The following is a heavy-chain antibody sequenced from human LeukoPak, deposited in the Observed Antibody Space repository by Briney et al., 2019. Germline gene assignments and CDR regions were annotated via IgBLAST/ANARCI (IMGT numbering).Heavy chain of an antibody. J-gene: IGHJ4*02. CDR2: IIPIFGTA. Sequence: SVKVSCKASGGTFSSYAISWVRQAPGQGLERMGGIIPIFGTANHAQKFQGRVTITADESTSTAYMELSSLRSEDTAVYYCARSEMATNPLDYWGQGTLVTVSS. D-gene: IGHD5-24*01. CDR1: GGTFSSYA. CDR3: ARSEMATNPLDY. V-gene: IGHV1-69*13.